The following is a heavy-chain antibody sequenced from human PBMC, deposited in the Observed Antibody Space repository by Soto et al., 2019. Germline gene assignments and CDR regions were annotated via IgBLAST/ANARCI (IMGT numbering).Heavy chain of an antibody. CDR3: AKRSSSSTFDY. Sequence: EVQLLESGGGLVQPGESLRLSCAASGFTFSSYDMSWVRQAPGKGLEWVSVISGSDDSTYYADSVKGRFTISRDNCKNTLYLQMNSLRAEDTAVYYCAKRSSSSTFDYWGQGTLVTVSS. V-gene: IGHV3-23*01. CDR1: GFTFSSYD. D-gene: IGHD6-6*01. CDR2: ISGSDDST. J-gene: IGHJ4*02.